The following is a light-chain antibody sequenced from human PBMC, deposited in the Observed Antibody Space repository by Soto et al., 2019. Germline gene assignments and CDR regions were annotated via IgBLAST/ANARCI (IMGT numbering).Light chain of an antibody. CDR1: SSDVGGYNS. V-gene: IGLV2-8*01. Sequence: HSALTQPPSASGSPGQSVTISCTGTSSDVGGYNSVSWCQQYPGKAPKFMIYEVSKRPSGVPDRFSGSKSGNTASLTVSGLQAEDEADYYCSSYAGSNKGVVFGGGTKLTVL. CDR3: SSYAGSNKGVV. CDR2: EVS. J-gene: IGLJ2*01.